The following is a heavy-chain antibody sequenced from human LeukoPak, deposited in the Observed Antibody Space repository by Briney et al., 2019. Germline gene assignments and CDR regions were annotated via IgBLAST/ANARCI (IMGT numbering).Heavy chain of an antibody. CDR1: GGSISPYY. D-gene: IGHD6-13*01. CDR2: ISYSGST. Sequence: PSETLSLTCTVSGGSISPYYWSWIRQPPGKGLEWIGYISYSGSTNYNPSLKSRVTISVDTSKNQFSLKLSSVTAADTAVYYCARGADSSSSDYWGQGTLVTVSS. V-gene: IGHV4-59*08. CDR3: ARGADSSSSDY. J-gene: IGHJ4*02.